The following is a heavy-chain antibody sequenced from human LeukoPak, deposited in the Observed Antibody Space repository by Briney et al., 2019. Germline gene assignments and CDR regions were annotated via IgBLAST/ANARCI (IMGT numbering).Heavy chain of an antibody. CDR3: AKDLRSSRGYYFDY. CDR1: EFTFISYA. V-gene: IGHV3-23*01. Sequence: GGSLRLSCPPSEFTFISYAINWVRQPPGKGLEGSSIISDTGGGTYYADCVKGRFTISRDNAKNTLYLQMNSLRAEDTAVYYCAKDLRSSRGYYFDYWGQGTLVTVSS. CDR2: ISDTGGGT. J-gene: IGHJ4*02. D-gene: IGHD6-13*01.